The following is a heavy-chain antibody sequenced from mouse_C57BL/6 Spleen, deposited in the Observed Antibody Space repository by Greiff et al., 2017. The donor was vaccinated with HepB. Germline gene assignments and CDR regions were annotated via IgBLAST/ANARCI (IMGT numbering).Heavy chain of an antibody. D-gene: IGHD2-5*01. J-gene: IGHJ1*03. V-gene: IGHV3-6*01. CDR1: GYSITSGYY. CDR3: ARDSNYVDWYFDV. CDR2: ISYDGSN. Sequence: ESGPGLVKPSQSLSLTCSVTGYSITSGYYWNWIRQFPGNKLEWMGYISYDGSNNYNPSLKNRITITRDTSKNQFFLKLNSVTTEDTATYYCARDSNYVDWYFDVWGTGTTVTVSS.